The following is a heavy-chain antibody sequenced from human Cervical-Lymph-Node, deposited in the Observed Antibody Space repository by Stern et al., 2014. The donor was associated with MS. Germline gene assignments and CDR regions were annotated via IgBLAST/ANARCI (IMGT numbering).Heavy chain of an antibody. D-gene: IGHD1-1*01. Sequence: VQLVQSGGGVIQPGGSLRLSCTASGFTVRRDYMTWVRPAPGKGLEWVSLITNVGSTFYTDSVKGRFTISRDDSKNTVYLHMTSLRAEDTAMYYCARDTSSPERSDWWGQGTLVTVSS. CDR3: ARDTSSPERSDW. CDR2: ITNVGST. J-gene: IGHJ4*02. CDR1: GFTVRRDY. V-gene: IGHV3-53*01.